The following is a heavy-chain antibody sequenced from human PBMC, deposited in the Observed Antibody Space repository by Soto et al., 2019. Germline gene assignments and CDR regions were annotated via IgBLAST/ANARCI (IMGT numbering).Heavy chain of an antibody. CDR3: ASLHSSGWYYFDY. J-gene: IGHJ4*02. V-gene: IGHV4-34*01. Sequence: SETLSLTCAVYVGSFSGYYWCWIRQPPGKGLEWIAEINHSGSTNYNPSLKSRVTISVDTSKNQFSLKLSSVTAADAAVYYCASLHSSGWYYFDYWGQGTMVTVSS. CDR2: INHSGST. CDR1: VGSFSGYY. D-gene: IGHD6-19*01.